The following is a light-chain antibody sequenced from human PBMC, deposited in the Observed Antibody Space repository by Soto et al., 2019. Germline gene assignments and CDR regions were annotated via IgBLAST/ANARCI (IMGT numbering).Light chain of an antibody. V-gene: IGKV1-39*01. Sequence: DIQMTQSPSSLSASVGDRVTITCRASQNIDNYLNWYQQKPGKAPNLLIYAASSLQSGVPSRFAGSGSGTHFTLTISTLHPEDVGTYFCQQRLSTPIYSFGQGTKVEIK. CDR2: AAS. CDR1: QNIDNY. CDR3: QQRLSTPIYS. J-gene: IGKJ2*03.